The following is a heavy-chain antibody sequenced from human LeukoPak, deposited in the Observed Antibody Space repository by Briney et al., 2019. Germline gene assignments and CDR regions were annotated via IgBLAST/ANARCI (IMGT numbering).Heavy chain of an antibody. CDR3: AKDSSSWYESAFDI. Sequence: GGSLRLSCAASGLTFDDYAMHWVRQAPGKGLEWVSGISWNSGSIGYADSVKGRFTISRDNAKNSLYLQMNSLRAEDTALYYCAKDSSSWYESAFDIWGQGTMVTVSS. CDR1: GLTFDDYA. CDR2: ISWNSGSI. J-gene: IGHJ3*02. D-gene: IGHD6-13*01. V-gene: IGHV3-9*01.